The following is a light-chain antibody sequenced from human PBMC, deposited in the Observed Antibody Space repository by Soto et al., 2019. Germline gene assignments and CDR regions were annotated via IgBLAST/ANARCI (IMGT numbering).Light chain of an antibody. V-gene: IGKV3-15*01. J-gene: IGKJ2*02. CDR1: QSVSSN. CDR3: QQYNDWRPGCT. Sequence: EIVMTQSPATLSVSPGERATLSCRASQSVSSNLAWYQQKPGQTPRLLIYVASTRATGIPARFSGSGSGTEFTLTISSLKAEDFAVYVCQQYNDWRPGCTFGQGTKLEIK. CDR2: VAS.